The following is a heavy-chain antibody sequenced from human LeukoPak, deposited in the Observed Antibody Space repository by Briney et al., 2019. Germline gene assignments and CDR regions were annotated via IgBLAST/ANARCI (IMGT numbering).Heavy chain of an antibody. J-gene: IGHJ4*02. CDR3: ASLGGNAGGY. Sequence: PSETLSLTCTVSGGSISSSSYYWGWIRQPPGKGLEWIGYIYHSGSTYYNPSLKSRVTISVDRSKNQFSLKLSSVTAADTAVYYCASLGGNAGGYWGQGTLVTVSS. CDR1: GGSISSSSYY. D-gene: IGHD3-3*01. CDR2: IYHSGST. V-gene: IGHV4-39*07.